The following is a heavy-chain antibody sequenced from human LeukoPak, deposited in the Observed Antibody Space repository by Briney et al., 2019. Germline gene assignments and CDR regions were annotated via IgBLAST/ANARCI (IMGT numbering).Heavy chain of an antibody. V-gene: IGHV4-34*01. CDR1: GGSFSGYY. Sequence: ASETLSLTCAVYGGSFSGYYWSWIRQPPGKGLEWIGEINHSGSTNYNPSLKSPVTISVDTSKNQFSLKLSSVTAADTAVYYCARASSPNNWFDPWGQGTLVTVSS. CDR3: ARASSPNNWFDP. CDR2: INHSGST. J-gene: IGHJ5*02.